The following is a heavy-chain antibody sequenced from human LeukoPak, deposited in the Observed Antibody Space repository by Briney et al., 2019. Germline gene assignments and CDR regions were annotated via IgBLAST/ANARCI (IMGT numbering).Heavy chain of an antibody. CDR3: ARRLDSSMEGVY. V-gene: IGHV3-21*01. Sequence: GGSLRLSCAASGFTFSSCSMNWVRQAPGKGLEWVSSISSSSSYIFYADSVKGRFTISRDNAKNSLYLQVNSLRAEDTAVYYCARRLDSSMEGVYWGQGTLVTVSS. J-gene: IGHJ4*02. CDR2: ISSSSSYI. CDR1: GFTFSSCS. D-gene: IGHD6-6*01.